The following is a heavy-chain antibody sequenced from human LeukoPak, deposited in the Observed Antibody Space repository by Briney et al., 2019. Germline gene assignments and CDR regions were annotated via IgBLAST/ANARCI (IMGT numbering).Heavy chain of an antibody. D-gene: IGHD1-26*01. V-gene: IGHV3-23*01. CDR1: GFTFSDFA. Sequence: PGGSLRLSCAASGFTFSDFAMSWVRQAPGKGLEWVSTISGNGGRTYYADSVKGRFTISRDNSKNTLYLQMKSLRAEDTAVNYCAKTMGAIDHDYWGQGTLVTVSS. J-gene: IGHJ4*02. CDR3: AKTMGAIDHDY. CDR2: ISGNGGRT.